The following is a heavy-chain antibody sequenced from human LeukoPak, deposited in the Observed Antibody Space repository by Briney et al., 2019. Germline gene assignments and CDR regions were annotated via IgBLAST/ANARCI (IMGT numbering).Heavy chain of an antibody. CDR3: AKGQGDLRPFDY. CDR2: ISDSGVRT. CDR1: GFTFSSYG. V-gene: IGHV3-23*01. J-gene: IGHJ4*02. Sequence: PGRSLRLSCAASGFTFSSYGMHWVRQAPGKGLEWVSAISDSGVRTYYADSVKGRFTISRDNSKNTLYLQMNSLRAEDTAVYYCAKGQGDLRPFDYWGQGTLVTVSS. D-gene: IGHD3-16*01.